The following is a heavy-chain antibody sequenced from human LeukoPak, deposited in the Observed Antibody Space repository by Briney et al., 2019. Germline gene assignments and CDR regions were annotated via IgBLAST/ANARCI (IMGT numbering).Heavy chain of an antibody. CDR3: ARDRRGSFYAFDL. D-gene: IGHD1-26*01. J-gene: IGHJ3*01. Sequence: SETLSLTCSVSGASINGYFWSWVRQTPEKGLQWIGYVSHTGATTSNPTLESRVSITIDTSKSQISLTMTSVTAADSALYYCARDRRGSFYAFDLWGPGTIVSVS. CDR2: VSHTGAT. V-gene: IGHV4-59*01. CDR1: GASINGYF.